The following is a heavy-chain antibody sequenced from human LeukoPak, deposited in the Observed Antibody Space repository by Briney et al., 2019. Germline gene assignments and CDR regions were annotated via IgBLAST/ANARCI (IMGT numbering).Heavy chain of an antibody. CDR1: GFTFSTYG. Sequence: PGGSLRLSCAASGFTFSTYGMHWVRQTPGKGLEWVAVIWFDGSNKYYADSVKGRFTISRDNSRDTVYLQMNNLRAEDTAVYYCARMNYVSSGWGAPFDDWGQGTLVTVSS. CDR3: ARMNYVSSGWGAPFDD. J-gene: IGHJ4*02. V-gene: IGHV3-33*01. CDR2: IWFDGSNK. D-gene: IGHD3-16*01.